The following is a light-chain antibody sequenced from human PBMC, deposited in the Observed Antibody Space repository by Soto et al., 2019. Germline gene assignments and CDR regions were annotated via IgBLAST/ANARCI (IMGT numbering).Light chain of an antibody. CDR1: GSDIGAYNF. V-gene: IGLV2-8*01. CDR3: YSYAGRNIWV. CDR2: GVT. Sequence: QSALAQPPSASGYPGQSVTISCTGSGSDIGAYNFVSWYQQHPGKAPKLMIFGVTERPSGVPDRFSGSKSGNTASLTVSGLQADDEAVYYCYSYAGRNIWVFGGGTKLTV. J-gene: IGLJ3*02.